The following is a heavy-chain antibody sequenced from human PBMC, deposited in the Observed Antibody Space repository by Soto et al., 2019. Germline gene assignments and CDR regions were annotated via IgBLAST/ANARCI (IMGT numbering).Heavy chain of an antibody. CDR1: GFTFSSYA. D-gene: IGHD3-22*01. CDR2: ISYDGSNK. J-gene: IGHJ4*02. V-gene: IGHV3-30-3*01. Sequence: GGSLRLSCAASGFTFSSYAMHWVRQAPGKGLEWVAVISYDGSNKYYADSVKGRFTISRDNSKNTLYLQMNSLRAEDTAVYYCARLSGYYPDYFDYWGQGTLVTVSS. CDR3: ARLSGYYPDYFDY.